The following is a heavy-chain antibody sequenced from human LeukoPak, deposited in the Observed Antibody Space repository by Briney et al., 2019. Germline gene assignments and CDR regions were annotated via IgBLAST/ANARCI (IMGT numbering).Heavy chain of an antibody. Sequence: PSETPSLTCAVYGGSFSGYYWSWIRQPPGKGLEWIGEINHSGSTNYNPSLKSRVTISVDTSKNQFSLKLSSVTAADTAVYYCARGLEYSSSWHTINWFDPWGQGTLVTVSS. CDR1: GGSFSGYY. CDR3: ARGLEYSSSWHTINWFDP. J-gene: IGHJ5*02. V-gene: IGHV4-34*01. D-gene: IGHD6-13*01. CDR2: INHSGST.